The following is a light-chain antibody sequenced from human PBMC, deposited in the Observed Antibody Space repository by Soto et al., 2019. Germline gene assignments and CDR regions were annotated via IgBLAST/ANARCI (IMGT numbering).Light chain of an antibody. J-gene: IGKJ5*01. V-gene: IGKV3-15*01. CDR1: QSVRTN. CDR3: QQYNNWPPIN. CDR2: GAS. Sequence: EMVMTQSPATLSVSPGERVTLSCSASQSVRTNLAWYQQKPGQAPRLLIYGASARATGIPARISGNGSGTEFSLTISSLQSEDFAVYYCQQYNNWPPINFGQGTRLEIK.